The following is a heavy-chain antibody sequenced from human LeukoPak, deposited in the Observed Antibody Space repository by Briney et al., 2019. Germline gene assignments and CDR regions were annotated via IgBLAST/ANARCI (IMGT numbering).Heavy chain of an antibody. CDR3: ASLAARPFDAFDV. J-gene: IGHJ3*01. D-gene: IGHD6-6*01. CDR1: GYTFTGYY. Sequence: SVKVSRKASGYTFTGYYMHWVRQAPGQGLEWMGGIIPIFGTANYAQKFQGRVTITADKSTSTAYMELSSLRSEDTAVYYCASLAARPFDAFDVWGQGTMVTVSS. CDR2: IIPIFGTA. V-gene: IGHV1-69*06.